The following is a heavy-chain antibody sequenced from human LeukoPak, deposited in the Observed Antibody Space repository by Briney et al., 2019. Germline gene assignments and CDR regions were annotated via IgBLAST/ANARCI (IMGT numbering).Heavy chain of an antibody. CDR1: GFTFSSYA. V-gene: IGHV3-48*01. D-gene: IGHD6-25*01. J-gene: IGHJ3*02. CDR3: ARPWAATKADAFDI. Sequence: GGSLRLSCAASGFTFSSYAMSWVRQAPGKGLEWVSGISWNSGSIGYADSVKGRFTISRDNAKNSLYLQMNSLRAEDTAVYYCARPWAATKADAFDIWGQGTMVTVSS. CDR2: ISWNSGSI.